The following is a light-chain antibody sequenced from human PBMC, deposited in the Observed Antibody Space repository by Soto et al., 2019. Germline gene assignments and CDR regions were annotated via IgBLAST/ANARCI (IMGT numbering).Light chain of an antibody. CDR3: LTYNSGLWT. V-gene: IGKV1-27*01. Sequence: DIQMTQSPSSLSASVGDRVTFTCRASRDITNHLAWYQQKPGKVPKLLIYAASTLQSGVPSRFSGSGSGTDFTLTIGSLQPEDVATYFCLTYNSGLWTFGQGTKVESK. CDR1: RDITNH. J-gene: IGKJ1*01. CDR2: AAS.